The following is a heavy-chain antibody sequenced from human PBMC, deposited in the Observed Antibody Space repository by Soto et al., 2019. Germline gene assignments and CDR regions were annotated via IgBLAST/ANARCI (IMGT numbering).Heavy chain of an antibody. CDR3: ARVPGIAVALSINNYYHYYVMVA. Sequence: SETLSLTCTVSGGSISSYYWSWIRQPAGKGLEWIGRIYTSGSTNYNPSLKSRVTMSVDTSKNQFSLKLSSVTAADTAVYYCARVPGIAVALSINNYYHYYVMVASGQRTTVTV. J-gene: IGHJ6*02. D-gene: IGHD6-19*01. CDR1: GGSISSYY. CDR2: IYTSGST. V-gene: IGHV4-4*07.